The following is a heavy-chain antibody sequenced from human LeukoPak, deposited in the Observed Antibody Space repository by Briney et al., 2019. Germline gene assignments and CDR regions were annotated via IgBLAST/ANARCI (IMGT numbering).Heavy chain of an antibody. V-gene: IGHV3-48*03. D-gene: IGHD3/OR15-3a*01. Sequence: QPGGSLRLSCAASGFTFSSYEMNWVRQAPGKGLEWVSYISSSSNTIYYADSVKGRFTISRDNAKNSLFLQMNSLRAEDTAVYYCARDRTYGMDVWGQGTTVTVSS. CDR1: GFTFSSYE. J-gene: IGHJ6*02. CDR2: ISSSSNTI. CDR3: ARDRTYGMDV.